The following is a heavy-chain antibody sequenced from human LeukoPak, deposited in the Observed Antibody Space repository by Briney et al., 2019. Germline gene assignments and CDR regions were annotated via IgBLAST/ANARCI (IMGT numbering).Heavy chain of an antibody. Sequence: GGSLRLSCAASGFTFSDYSMNWVRQAPGKGLEWVSSISSSSSHIGYADSVKGRFTISRDNAKNSLYLQMNSLRAEDTAVYYCASPLSGSYSPFDYWGQGTLVTVSS. J-gene: IGHJ4*02. V-gene: IGHV3-21*01. CDR1: GFTFSDYS. D-gene: IGHD1-26*01. CDR3: ASPLSGSYSPFDY. CDR2: ISSSSSHI.